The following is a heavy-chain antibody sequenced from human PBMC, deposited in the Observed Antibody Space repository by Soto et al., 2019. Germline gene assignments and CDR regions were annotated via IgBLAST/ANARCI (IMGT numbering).Heavy chain of an antibody. Sequence: GGSLRLSCEASGFTFSSSAMHWVRQAPGKGLEWVAGISYDGTNKYYADSVKGRFTISRDNSKNTLYLQLNSLRPDDTAVYYCARAINFYDGSGYYYYFDYWGQGA. J-gene: IGHJ4*02. CDR1: GFTFSSSA. V-gene: IGHV3-30-3*01. CDR2: ISYDGTNK. D-gene: IGHD3-22*01. CDR3: ARAINFYDGSGYYYYFDY.